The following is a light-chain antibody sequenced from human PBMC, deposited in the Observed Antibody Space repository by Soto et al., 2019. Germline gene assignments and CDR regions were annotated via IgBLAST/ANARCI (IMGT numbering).Light chain of an antibody. CDR3: SSYTSSSTLL. V-gene: IGLV2-18*02. CDR1: SSDVGTYNH. J-gene: IGLJ2*01. Sequence: QSALTQPPSVSGSPGQSVTISCTGTSSDVGTYNHVSWYQEPPGTAPKLMIYEVNNRPSGVPDRFSGSKSGNTASLTISGLQAEDEADYYYSSYTSSSTLLFGGGTKLTVL. CDR2: EVN.